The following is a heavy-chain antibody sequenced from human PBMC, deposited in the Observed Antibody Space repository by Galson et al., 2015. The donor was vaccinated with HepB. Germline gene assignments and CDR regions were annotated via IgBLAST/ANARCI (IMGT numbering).Heavy chain of an antibody. CDR2: TYYRSTWFS. V-gene: IGHV6-1*01. CDR1: GDSVSSNSAA. Sequence: CAISGDSVSSNSAAWNWIRQSPSKGLEWLGRTYYRSTWFSDYAVSVRGRITINSDTSKNQFSLQLNSVTPEDTAVYYCAKGRARDSSSAYFDYWGQGTRVTVSS. CDR3: AKGRARDSSSAYFDY. D-gene: IGHD6-6*01. J-gene: IGHJ4*02.